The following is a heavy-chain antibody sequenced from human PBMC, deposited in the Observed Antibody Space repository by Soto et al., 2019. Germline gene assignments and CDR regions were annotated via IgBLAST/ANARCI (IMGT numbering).Heavy chain of an antibody. J-gene: IGHJ4*02. Sequence: ASVKVSCKTSGYTLTEFDINWVRQAPGQGLEWMGWMNTNTGNTGYAQKFQGRVTMNRDTSISTAYMELRRLRSEDTAVYYCARVVRFFGGHAGYWGQGTLVTVSS. D-gene: IGHD3-3*01. CDR3: ARVVRFFGGHAGY. CDR1: GYTLTEFD. V-gene: IGHV1-8*01. CDR2: MNTNTGNT.